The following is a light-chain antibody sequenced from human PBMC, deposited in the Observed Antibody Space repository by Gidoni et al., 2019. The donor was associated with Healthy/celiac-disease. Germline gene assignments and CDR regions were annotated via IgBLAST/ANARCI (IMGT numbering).Light chain of an antibody. J-gene: IGLJ2*01. V-gene: IGLV3-25*03. CDR1: ALPKQY. Sequence: SYELPQPPSVSVSPVQTARNTCSGDALPKQYAYWYQQKPGQAPVLVLYKDSERPSGIPERFSGSSSGTTVTLTISGVQAEDEADYYCQSADSSGTYIFGGGTKLTVL. CDR3: QSADSSGTYI. CDR2: KDS.